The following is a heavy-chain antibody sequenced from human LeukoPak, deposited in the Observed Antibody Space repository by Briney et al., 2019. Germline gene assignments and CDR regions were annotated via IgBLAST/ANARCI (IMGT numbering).Heavy chain of an antibody. J-gene: IGHJ4*02. V-gene: IGHV3-23*01. CDR1: GFTFSNNA. CDR2: ISGGGGTT. CDR3: TRTVNSASDF. Sequence: PGGSLRLSCVASGFTFSNNAMSWVRQAPGKGLEWVSGISGGGGTTNYADSVKGRFTISRDNSKNTLYLQMNSLRIDDTAMYYCTRTVNSASDFWGQGTLVTVSS. D-gene: IGHD4-23*01.